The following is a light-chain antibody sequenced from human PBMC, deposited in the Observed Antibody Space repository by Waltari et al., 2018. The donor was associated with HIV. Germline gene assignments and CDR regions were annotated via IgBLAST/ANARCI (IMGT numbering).Light chain of an antibody. V-gene: IGLV1-40*01. CDR2: GNN. CDR3: QSYDSSLSGSWV. CDR1: SSNIGAGYA. Sequence: QSVLTQPPSVSGAPGQRVTISCTGSSSNIGAGYAVLWYQQRPGTAPKLLIHGNNNRPSGVPDRFSGAKSGTSASLAITGLQAEDEADYYCQSYDSSLSGSWVFGGGTKLTVL. J-gene: IGLJ3*02.